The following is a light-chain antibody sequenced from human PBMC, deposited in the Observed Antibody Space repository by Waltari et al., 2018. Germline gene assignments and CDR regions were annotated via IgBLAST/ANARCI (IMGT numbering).Light chain of an antibody. CDR2: RAS. CDR3: QQYNNWPLT. Sequence: EIVMTQSPATLSVSPGERDTLSCRASQSVSSNLAWYQQKPGQAPRLLIYRASTRATDIPARFSGSGSGTEFTLTISSLQSEDFAVYYCQQYNNWPLTFGGGTKVEIK. CDR1: QSVSSN. V-gene: IGKV3-15*01. J-gene: IGKJ4*01.